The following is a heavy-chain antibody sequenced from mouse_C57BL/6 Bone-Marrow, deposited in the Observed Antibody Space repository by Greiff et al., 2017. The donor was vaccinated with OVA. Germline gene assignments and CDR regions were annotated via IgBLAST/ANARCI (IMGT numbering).Heavy chain of an antibody. D-gene: IGHD3-2*02. J-gene: IGHJ3*01. CDR2: IDPNSGGT. V-gene: IGHV1-72*01. Sequence: QVQLQQPGAELVKPGASVKLSCKASGYTFTSYWMHWVKQRPGRGLEWIGTIDPNSGGTKYNEKFKGKATLTVDKPSSTAYMQLSSLTSDDSAVYYCARSGRQLRLFAYWGQGTLVTVSA. CDR3: ARSGRQLRLFAY. CDR1: GYTFTSYW.